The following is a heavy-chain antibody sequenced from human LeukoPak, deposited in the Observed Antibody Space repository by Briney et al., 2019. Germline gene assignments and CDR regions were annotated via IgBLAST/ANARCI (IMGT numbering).Heavy chain of an antibody. CDR3: ARESNGRYFDWLLPINWFDP. D-gene: IGHD3-9*01. V-gene: IGHV6-1*01. CDR2: TCYRSKWYN. CDR1: GDSVSSNSAA. J-gene: IGHJ5*02. Sequence: SQTLSLTFAISGDSVSSNSAAWNWLRQSPSRGLEWLGRTCYRSKWYNDYAVSVKSRITINPDTSKNQFSLQLNSVTPEDTAVYYCARESNGRYFDWLLPINWFDPWGQGTLVTVSS.